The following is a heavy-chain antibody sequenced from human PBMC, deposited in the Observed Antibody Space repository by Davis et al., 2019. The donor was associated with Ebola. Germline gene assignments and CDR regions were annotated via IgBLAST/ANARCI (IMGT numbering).Heavy chain of an antibody. J-gene: IGHJ4*02. CDR1: GFTFSSYG. Sequence: GESLKISCAASGFTFSSYGMHWVRQASGKGLEWVGRIRSKANSYATAYAASVKGRFTISRDDSKNTAYLQMNSLKTEDTTVYYCTTTRGYSGSYHDYWGQGTLVTVSS. CDR2: IRSKANSYAT. CDR3: TTTRGYSGSYHDY. V-gene: IGHV3-73*01. D-gene: IGHD1-26*01.